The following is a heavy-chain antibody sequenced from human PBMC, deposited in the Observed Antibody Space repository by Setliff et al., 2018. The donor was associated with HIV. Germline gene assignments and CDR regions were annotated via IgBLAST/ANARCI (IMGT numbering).Heavy chain of an antibody. CDR2: IYYSGST. V-gene: IGHV4-39*07. Sequence: SETLSLTCTVSGGFISSSSYYWGWIRQPPGKGLEWIGSIYYSGSTYYNPSLKSRVTISVNTSKNQFSLKLTSMTAADTTVYYCARGRGYSYGYFDYWGQGTLVTVSS. CDR1: GGFISSSSYY. J-gene: IGHJ4*02. D-gene: IGHD5-18*01. CDR3: ARGRGYSYGYFDY.